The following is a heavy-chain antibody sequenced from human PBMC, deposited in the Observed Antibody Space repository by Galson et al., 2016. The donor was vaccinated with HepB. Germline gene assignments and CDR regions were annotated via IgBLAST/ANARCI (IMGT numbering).Heavy chain of an antibody. V-gene: IGHV4-59*11. D-gene: IGHD6-19*01. J-gene: IGHJ4*02. CDR1: GGSISSHY. CDR2: IYNSGST. Sequence: SETLSLTCTVSGGSISSHYWSWIRQPPGKGLEWIGYIYNSGSTNYNPSLKSRVTISVDKSKNQFSLKLRSVTAADTAVYYCARIDSSGWYPLDYWGQGTLVTVSS. CDR3: ARIDSSGWYPLDY.